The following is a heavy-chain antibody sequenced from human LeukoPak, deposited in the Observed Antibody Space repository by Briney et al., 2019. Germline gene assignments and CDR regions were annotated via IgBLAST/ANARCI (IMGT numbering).Heavy chain of an antibody. CDR3: ARAQYSSGWYEDDAFDI. Sequence: GGSLRLSCAASGFTFSSYWMHWVRQAPGKGLVWVSRINIDGSSTSYADSVKGRFTISRDNAKNTLYLQMNSLRAEDTAVYYCARAQYSSGWYEDDAFDIWGQGTMVTVSS. D-gene: IGHD6-19*01. J-gene: IGHJ3*02. CDR2: INIDGSST. V-gene: IGHV3-74*01. CDR1: GFTFSSYW.